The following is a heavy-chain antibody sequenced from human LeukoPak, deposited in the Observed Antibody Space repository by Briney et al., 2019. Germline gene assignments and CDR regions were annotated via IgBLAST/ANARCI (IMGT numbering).Heavy chain of an antibody. CDR3: ARERTPESGYGVDY. V-gene: IGHV1-2*02. CDR2: INPNSGDT. CDR1: GYIFTGYY. J-gene: IGHJ4*02. Sequence: ASVKVSCKASGYIFTGYYMHWVRQAPGQGLEWMGWINPNSGDTNYAQKFQGRVTMTRDTSISTAYMELSRLRSDDTAVYYCARERTPESGYGVDYWGQGTVVTVSS. D-gene: IGHD6-25*01.